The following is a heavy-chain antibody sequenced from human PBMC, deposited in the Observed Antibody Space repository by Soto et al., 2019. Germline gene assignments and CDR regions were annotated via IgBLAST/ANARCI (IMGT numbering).Heavy chain of an antibody. CDR1: GFTFSSYG. J-gene: IGHJ4*02. D-gene: IGHD3-3*01. V-gene: IGHV3-30*18. CDR3: AKDDQRNYYDFWSGYYSSPDFDY. Sequence: QVQLVESGGGVVQPGRSLRLSCAASGFTFSSYGMHWVRQAPGKGLEWVAGISYDGSNKYYADSVKGRFTISRDNSKNTLYLQMNSLRAEDTAVYYCAKDDQRNYYDFWSGYYSSPDFDYWGQGTLVTVSS. CDR2: ISYDGSNK.